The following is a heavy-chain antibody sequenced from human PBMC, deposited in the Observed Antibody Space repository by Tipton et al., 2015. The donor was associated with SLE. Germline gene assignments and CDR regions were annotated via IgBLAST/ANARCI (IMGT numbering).Heavy chain of an antibody. J-gene: IGHJ4*02. CDR3: PKYSYALEAFDY. CDR1: GFTFEDFP. V-gene: IGHV3-43*01. D-gene: IGHD3-16*01. Sequence: SLRLSCVASGFTFEDFPMHWVRQVPGKGLEWVSLISWDGTDTQYTDSVKGRFTISRDNTKNSLHLEMNSLTTEDAGLYYCPKYSYALEAFDYWGQGALVAVSS. CDR2: ISWDGTDT.